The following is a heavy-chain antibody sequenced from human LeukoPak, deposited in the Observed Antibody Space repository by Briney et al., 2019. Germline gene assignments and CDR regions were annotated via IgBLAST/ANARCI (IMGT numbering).Heavy chain of an antibody. Sequence: GASVKVSCKASGYTFISYYVHWVRQAPGQGPEWMGIINPRGGSTSYAQKFQGRVTMTRDTSTSTVYMEVSSLRSEDTAVYYCARERGYSYGYDYWGQGTLVTVSS. CDR3: ARERGYSYGYDY. CDR1: GYTFISYY. D-gene: IGHD5-18*01. J-gene: IGHJ4*02. V-gene: IGHV1-46*01. CDR2: INPRGGST.